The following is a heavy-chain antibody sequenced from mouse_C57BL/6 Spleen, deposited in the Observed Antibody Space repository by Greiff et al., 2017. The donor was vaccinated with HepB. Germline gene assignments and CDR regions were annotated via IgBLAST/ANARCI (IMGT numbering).Heavy chain of an antibody. CDR1: GYAFSSYW. V-gene: IGHV1-80*01. CDR3: ARQGDDGYYGDYAMDY. Sequence: VQLQQSGAELVKPGASVKISCKASGYAFSSYWMNWVKQRPGKGLEWIGQIYPGDGDTNYNGKFKGKATLTADKSSSTAYMQLSSLTSEDSAVYFCARQGDDGYYGDYAMDYWGQGTSVTVSS. J-gene: IGHJ4*01. CDR2: IYPGDGDT. D-gene: IGHD2-3*01.